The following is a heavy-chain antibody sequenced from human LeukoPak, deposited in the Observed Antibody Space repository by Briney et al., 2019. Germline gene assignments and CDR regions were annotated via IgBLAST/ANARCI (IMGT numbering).Heavy chain of an antibody. CDR2: IYYSGST. J-gene: IGHJ6*02. Sequence: SETLSLTCTVSGGSISSYYWSWIRQPPGKGLEWIGYIYYSGSTNYNPSLKSRVTISVDTSKNQFSLKLSPVTTADTAVYYCARAHDSRRGRYGMDVWGQGTTVTVSS. D-gene: IGHD2-21*02. V-gene: IGHV4-59*01. CDR1: GGSISSYY. CDR3: ARAHDSRRGRYGMDV.